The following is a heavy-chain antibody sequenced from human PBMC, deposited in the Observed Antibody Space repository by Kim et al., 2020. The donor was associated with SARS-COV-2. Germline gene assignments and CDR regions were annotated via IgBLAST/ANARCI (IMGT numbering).Heavy chain of an antibody. D-gene: IGHD3-22*01. CDR1: GGSFSGYY. V-gene: IGHV4-34*01. Sequence: SETLSLTCAVYGGSFSGYYWSWIRQPPGKGLEWIGEINHSGSTNYNPSLKSRVTISVDTSKNQFSLKLSSVTAADTAVYYCARAPKYYYDSTAWGQGTL. CDR2: INHSGST. CDR3: ARAPKYYYDSTA. J-gene: IGHJ4*02.